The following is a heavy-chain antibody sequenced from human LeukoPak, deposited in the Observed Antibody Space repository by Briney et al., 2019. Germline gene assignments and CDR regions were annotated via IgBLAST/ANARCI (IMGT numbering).Heavy chain of an antibody. CDR3: VEYSSAPRADAFDI. V-gene: IGHV4-34*01. Sequence: PSETLSLTCAVYGGSFSGYYWSWIRQPPGKGLEWIGEINHSGSTNYNPSLKSRVTISVDTSKNQFSLKLSSVTAADTAVYYCVEYSSAPRADAFDIWGQGTMVTVSS. CDR2: INHSGST. D-gene: IGHD6-19*01. CDR1: GGSFSGYY. J-gene: IGHJ3*02.